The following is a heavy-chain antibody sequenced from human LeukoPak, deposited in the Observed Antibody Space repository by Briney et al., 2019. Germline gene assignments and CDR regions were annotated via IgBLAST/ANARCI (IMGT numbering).Heavy chain of an antibody. CDR3: ARRFPRRAFDY. Sequence: PSETLSLTCAVYNGSFIAFYWSWIRQPPGKGLEWIGEINQSGTTNYNPSLKSRLTMLVDTSKNQFSLKLSSVTAADTAVYYCARRFPRRAFDYWGQGTLVSVSS. V-gene: IGHV4-34*01. CDR1: NGSFIAFY. CDR2: INQSGTT. J-gene: IGHJ4*02. D-gene: IGHD1-1*01.